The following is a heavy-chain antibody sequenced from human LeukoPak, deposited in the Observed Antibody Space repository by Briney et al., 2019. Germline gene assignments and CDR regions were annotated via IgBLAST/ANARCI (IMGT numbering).Heavy chain of an antibody. CDR1: GFTFSSYA. Sequence: GGSLRLSCAASGFTFSSYAMSWVRQAPGKGLEWFSAISGRGGSTYYADSVKGRFSISRDNSKNTVYLQMSDLRAEDTAVYYCAKITKATTPNYWGQGTLVTVSS. CDR3: AKITKATTPNY. V-gene: IGHV3-23*01. D-gene: IGHD4-17*01. J-gene: IGHJ4*02. CDR2: ISGRGGST.